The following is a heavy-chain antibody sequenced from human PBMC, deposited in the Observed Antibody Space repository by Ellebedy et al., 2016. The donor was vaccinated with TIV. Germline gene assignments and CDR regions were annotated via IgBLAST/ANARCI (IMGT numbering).Heavy chain of an antibody. V-gene: IGHV1-69*13. CDR1: GGTFSSYA. J-gene: IGHJ4*02. Sequence: SVKVSXKASGGTFSSYAISWVRQAPGQGLEWMGGIIPIFGTANYAQKFQGRVTITADESTSTAYMELSSLRSEDTAVYYCARGAYGDYEVGGFDYWGQGTLVTVSS. D-gene: IGHD4-17*01. CDR2: IIPIFGTA. CDR3: ARGAYGDYEVGGFDY.